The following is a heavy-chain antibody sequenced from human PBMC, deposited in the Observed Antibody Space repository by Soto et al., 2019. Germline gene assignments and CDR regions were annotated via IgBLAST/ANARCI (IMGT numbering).Heavy chain of an antibody. D-gene: IGHD2-2*01. CDR3: AVGFCGSASCSREYFQH. CDR1: GYSISSGYY. J-gene: IGHJ1*01. CDR2: IYHSGSP. Sequence: SETLSLTCAVSGYSISSGYYWAWIRQPPGKGLEWIGTIYHSGSPFHSPSLKSRVTISVDTSKNRFSLKLRSVTAADTAVYYCAVGFCGSASCSREYFQHWGQGTLVTVSS. V-gene: IGHV4-38-2*01.